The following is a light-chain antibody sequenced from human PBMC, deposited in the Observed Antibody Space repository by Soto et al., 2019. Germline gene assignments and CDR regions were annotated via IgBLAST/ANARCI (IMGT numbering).Light chain of an antibody. CDR3: QQYNNWPPIT. CDR1: QSVSSN. CDR2: GAS. V-gene: IGKV3-15*01. Sequence: EIVLTQSPGTLSLSPGERGTLSCRASQSVSSNLAWYQQKPGQAPRLLIYGASTRATGIPARFSGSGSGTEFTLTISSLQSEDFAVYYCQQYNNWPPITFGQGTRLENK. J-gene: IGKJ5*01.